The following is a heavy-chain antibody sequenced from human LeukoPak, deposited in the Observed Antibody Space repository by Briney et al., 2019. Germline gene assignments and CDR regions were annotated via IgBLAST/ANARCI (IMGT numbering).Heavy chain of an antibody. CDR1: GFTFSSYW. CDR2: ISSDGSTR. Sequence: GGSLRLSCAASGFTFSSYWMHWVRQAPGKGLVWVSHISSDGSTRSYADSVKGRFTISRDDTNNTLYLQMTSLRAEDTAVYYCARDRGGGNDHWGQGTLVTVSS. V-gene: IGHV3-74*01. CDR3: ARDRGGGNDH. D-gene: IGHD3-10*01. J-gene: IGHJ5*02.